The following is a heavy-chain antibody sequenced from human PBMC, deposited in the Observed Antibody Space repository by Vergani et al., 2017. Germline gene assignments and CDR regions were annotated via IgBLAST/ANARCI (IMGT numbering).Heavy chain of an antibody. J-gene: IGHJ6*03. V-gene: IGHV3-7*01. CDR1: GFTFGSYW. CDR3: ARDSVYYYYYMDV. Sequence: EVQLVESGGGLVQPGGSLRLSCAASGFTFGSYWMSWVRQAPGKGLEWVANIKQDGSEKYYVDSVKGRFTISRDNAKNSLYLQMNSLRAEDTAVYYCARDSVYYYYYMDVWGKGTTVTVSS. CDR2: IKQDGSEK.